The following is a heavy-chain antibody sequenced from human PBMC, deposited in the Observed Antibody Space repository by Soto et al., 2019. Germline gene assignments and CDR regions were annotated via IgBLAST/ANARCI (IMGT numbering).Heavy chain of an antibody. CDR3: AKGLGGYSSGWYEVVFDY. J-gene: IGHJ4*02. V-gene: IGHV3-9*01. CDR1: GFTFADYA. D-gene: IGHD6-19*01. Sequence: EVQLVESGGGLVQPGRSLRLSCAASGFTFADYAMHWVRQAPGKGLEWVSGISWNSGSIGYADSVTGRFTISRDNAKNSLYLQMNSRRAEATALYYCAKGLGGYSSGWYEVVFDYWGQGTLVTVSS. CDR2: ISWNSGSI.